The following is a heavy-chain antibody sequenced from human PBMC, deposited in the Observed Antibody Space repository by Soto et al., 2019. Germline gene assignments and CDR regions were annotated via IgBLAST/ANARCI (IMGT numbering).Heavy chain of an antibody. CDR1: GGSISSYY. Sequence: SETLSLTCTVSGGSISSYYWSWIRQPPGKGLEWIGYIYYSGSTNYNPSLKSRVTISVDTSKNQFSLKLSSVTAADTAVYYCAGSRDGYNPYYFDYWGQGTRVTVAS. CDR3: AGSRDGYNPYYFDY. CDR2: IYYSGST. J-gene: IGHJ4*02. V-gene: IGHV4-59*01. D-gene: IGHD5-12*01.